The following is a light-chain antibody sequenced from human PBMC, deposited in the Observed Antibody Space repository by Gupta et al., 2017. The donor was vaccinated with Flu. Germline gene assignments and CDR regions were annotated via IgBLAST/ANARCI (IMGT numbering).Light chain of an antibody. CDR3: RQRSSLPLS. CDR1: QSIGSS. J-gene: IGKJ1*01. Sequence: PGFLSVSPREKVTITCRASQSIGSSFHCYQQKPARSPTLLLKYGSQTSSAGPSGFCGSGSCTDFTLIINSREADEAATYYCRQRSSLPLSFGQGTKVEIK. V-gene: IGKV6-21*02. CDR2: YGS.